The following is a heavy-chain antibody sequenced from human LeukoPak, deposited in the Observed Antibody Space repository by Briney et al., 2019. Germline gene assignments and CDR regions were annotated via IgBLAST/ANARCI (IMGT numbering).Heavy chain of an antibody. CDR1: GGSFSGYY. CDR2: INHSGST. CDR3: ARGALERRLVY. V-gene: IGHV4-34*01. J-gene: IGHJ4*02. Sequence: PSETLSLTCAVYGGSFSGYYWSWIRQPPGKGLEWIGEINHSGSTHYNPSLKSRVTISVDTSKNQFSLKLSSVTAADTAVYYCARGALERRLVYWGQGTLVTVSS. D-gene: IGHD1-1*01.